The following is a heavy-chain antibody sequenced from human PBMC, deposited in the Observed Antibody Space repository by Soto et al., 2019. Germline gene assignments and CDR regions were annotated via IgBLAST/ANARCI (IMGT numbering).Heavy chain of an antibody. CDR1: GFTFRNYW. D-gene: IGHD1-26*01. V-gene: IGHV3-7*01. Sequence: LRLSCAASGFTFRNYWMSWVRQAPGKGLEWVANIKQDGSEKNYKDSVKVRLAISRDNAKNSLSLQMNSLRAEDTAVYYCARRATTSAGYFDLWGRGTLVTVSS. CDR3: ARRATTSAGYFDL. J-gene: IGHJ2*01. CDR2: IKQDGSEK.